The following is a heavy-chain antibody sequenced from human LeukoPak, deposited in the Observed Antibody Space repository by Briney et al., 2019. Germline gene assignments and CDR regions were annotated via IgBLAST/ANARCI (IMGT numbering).Heavy chain of an antibody. CDR1: GFTFSTYA. D-gene: IGHD4-23*01. Sequence: GGSLRLSCAASGFTFSTYAMSWVRQAPGKGLEWVSGISPSGGDTPYADSVKGRFTISRDNSKNPLYLQMNSLRAEDTAVYYCAKKNSGLNPFDHWGQGTLVTVSS. CDR2: ISPSGGDT. J-gene: IGHJ4*02. CDR3: AKKNSGLNPFDH. V-gene: IGHV3-23*01.